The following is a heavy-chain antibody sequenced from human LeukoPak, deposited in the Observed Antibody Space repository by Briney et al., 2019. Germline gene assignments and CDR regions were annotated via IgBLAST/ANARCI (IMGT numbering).Heavy chain of an antibody. CDR2: IGAYNGDT. CDR3: AREGLDSSGCLDI. V-gene: IGHV1-18*04. CDR1: GYNFTSYG. J-gene: IGHJ3*02. D-gene: IGHD3-22*01. Sequence: RASVKVSCKASGYNFTSYGITWVRQAPGQGLEWMGWIGAYNGDTNYAQSLQGRVAMTTDTSTGTAYMELRSLRSDDTAVYYCAREGLDSSGCLDIWGQGTMVTVSS.